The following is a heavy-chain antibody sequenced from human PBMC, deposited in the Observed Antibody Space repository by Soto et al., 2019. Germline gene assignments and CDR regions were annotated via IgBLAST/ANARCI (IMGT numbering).Heavy chain of an antibody. CDR3: ARDHYYVSGTLYDYGMDV. CDR2: ISADNDNT. V-gene: IGHV1-18*04. D-gene: IGHD3-10*01. J-gene: IGHJ6*02. Sequence: QVQLVQSGAEVKKPGASVKVSCKASGYTFTSYSISWVRQAPGQGLEWMGWISADNDNTNYAQNLQGRVTMTTDTSTSTAYMELRSLRSDDTAVYYCARDHYYVSGTLYDYGMDVWGQGTTVTVSS. CDR1: GYTFTSYS.